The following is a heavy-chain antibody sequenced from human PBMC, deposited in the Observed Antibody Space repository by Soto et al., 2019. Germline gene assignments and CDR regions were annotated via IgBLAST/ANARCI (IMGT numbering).Heavy chain of an antibody. CDR2: IIPIFGTA. CDR1: GGTFSSYA. Sequence: SVKVSCKASGGTFSSYAISWVRQAPGQGLEWMGGIIPIFGTANYAQKFQGRVTITADESTSTAYMELSSLRSEDTAVYYCASLIQREGYSGYDFSYWGQGTLVTVS. V-gene: IGHV1-69*13. J-gene: IGHJ4*02. CDR3: ASLIQREGYSGYDFSY. D-gene: IGHD5-12*01.